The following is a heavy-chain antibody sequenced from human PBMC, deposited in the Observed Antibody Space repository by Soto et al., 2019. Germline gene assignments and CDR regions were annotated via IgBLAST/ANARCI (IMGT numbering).Heavy chain of an antibody. Sequence: QVQLQESGPGLVKPSQTLSLTCTVSGGSISSGGYYWSWIRQHPGKGLEWIGYIYYSGSTYYNPSLKTRVTISVDTSKNQFSLKLSSVTAADTAVYYCAISAVRQYSSPPVGLKYYFDYWGQGTLVTVSS. D-gene: IGHD6-6*01. CDR3: AISAVRQYSSPPVGLKYYFDY. J-gene: IGHJ4*02. CDR2: IYYSGST. V-gene: IGHV4-31*03. CDR1: GGSISSGGYY.